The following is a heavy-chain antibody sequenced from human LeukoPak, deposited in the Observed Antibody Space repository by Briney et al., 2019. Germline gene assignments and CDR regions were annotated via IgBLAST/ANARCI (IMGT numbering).Heavy chain of an antibody. Sequence: SQTLSLTCTVSGGSISSGDYYWSWIRQPPRRGLEWIGYIHYSGRTYYNPSLMSRVTMSVDTSKNQFSLKLSSVTAADTAVYYCARDSSGYDTLDYWGQGTLVTASS. CDR2: IHYSGRT. V-gene: IGHV4-30-4*01. J-gene: IGHJ4*02. CDR3: ARDSSGYDTLDY. D-gene: IGHD3-22*01. CDR1: GGSISSGDYY.